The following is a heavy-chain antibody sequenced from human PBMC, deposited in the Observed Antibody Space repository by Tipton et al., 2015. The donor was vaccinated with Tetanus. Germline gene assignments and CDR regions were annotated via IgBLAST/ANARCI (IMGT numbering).Heavy chain of an antibody. V-gene: IGHV3-23*01. CDR2: VSGDGCTK. D-gene: IGHD3-9*01. CDR3: AKTGDYYDLLTGYYKKPYFDY. Sequence: SLRLSCAASGFNFRSYPMTWVRQAPGRGLEWISGVSGDGCTKDYADSVKGRFTISRDNSKNTLYLQMNSLRAEDTAVYYCAKTGDYYDLLTGYYKKPYFDYWGPGTLVTVSS. J-gene: IGHJ4*02. CDR1: GFNFRSYP.